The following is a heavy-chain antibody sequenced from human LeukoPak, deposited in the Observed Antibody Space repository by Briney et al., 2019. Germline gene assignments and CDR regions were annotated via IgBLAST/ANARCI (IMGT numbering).Heavy chain of an antibody. CDR2: IKQDGSEK. J-gene: IGHJ6*03. V-gene: IGHV3-7*01. D-gene: IGHD1-1*01. CDR1: GFTFSSYW. Sequence: GGSLRLSCAASGFTFSSYWMSWVRKAPGKGLEWVANIKQDGSEKYYVDSVKGRFTISRDNAKNSLYLQMNSLRAEDTAVYYCAREVYDPGYYYYMDVWGKGTTVTVSS. CDR3: AREVYDPGYYYYMDV.